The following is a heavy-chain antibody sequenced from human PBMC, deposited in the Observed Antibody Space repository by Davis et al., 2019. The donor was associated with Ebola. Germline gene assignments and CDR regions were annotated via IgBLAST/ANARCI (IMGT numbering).Heavy chain of an antibody. CDR2: ISGNAGTI. D-gene: IGHD1-1*01. Sequence: PGGSLRLSCVGSGFTFGSYWMNWVRQAPGKGLEWLSYISGNAGTIYYADSVKGRFTISRDNAKNSLFLQMNSLRAEDTAVYYCATKKPGTTWFDYWGQGALVTVSS. CDR1: GFTFGSYW. CDR3: ATKKPGTTWFDY. J-gene: IGHJ4*02. V-gene: IGHV3-48*03.